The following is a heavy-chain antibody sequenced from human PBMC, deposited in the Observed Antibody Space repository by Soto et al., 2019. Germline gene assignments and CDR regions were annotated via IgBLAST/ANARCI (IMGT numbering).Heavy chain of an antibody. V-gene: IGHV3-30*18. D-gene: IGHD2-15*01. CDR2: ISNEGSDE. CDR1: GLTFRTYG. CDR3: AKRCGSGGSCYIIDY. Sequence: QVQLVESGGGVVQPGRSLRLSCEVSGLTFRTYGMHWVRQAPGKGLEWVAIISNEGSDEKYADSVKGRFTISRDNSKNTLYLQMNSLRVEDTAVYYCAKRCGSGGSCYIIDYWGQGTLVTVSS. J-gene: IGHJ4*02.